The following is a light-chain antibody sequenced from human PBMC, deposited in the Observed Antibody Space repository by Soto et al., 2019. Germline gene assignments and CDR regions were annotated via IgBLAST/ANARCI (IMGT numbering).Light chain of an antibody. Sequence: QSALTQPRSVSGSPGQSVTISCTGTSSDVGGYNYVSWYQQHPGKAPKLMIYDVSKRPSGVPDRFSGSKSGHTASLTISGLQAEDEAYYYCCSYAGSYSVVFGGGTKLTVL. CDR3: CSYAGSYSVV. CDR2: DVS. CDR1: SSDVGGYNY. J-gene: IGLJ2*01. V-gene: IGLV2-11*01.